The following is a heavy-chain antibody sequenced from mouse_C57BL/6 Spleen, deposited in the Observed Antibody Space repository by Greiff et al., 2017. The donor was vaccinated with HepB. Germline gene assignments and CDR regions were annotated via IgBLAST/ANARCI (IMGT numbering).Heavy chain of an antibody. Sequence: EVKLVESEGGLVQPGSSMKLSCTASGFTFSDYYMAWVRQVPEKGLEWVANINYDGSSTYYLDSLKSRFIISRDNAKNILYLQMSSLKSEDTATYYCARSYGSTGYFDVWGTGTTVTVSS. CDR1: GFTFSDYY. D-gene: IGHD2-2*01. CDR2: INYDGSST. J-gene: IGHJ1*03. V-gene: IGHV5-16*01. CDR3: ARSYGSTGYFDV.